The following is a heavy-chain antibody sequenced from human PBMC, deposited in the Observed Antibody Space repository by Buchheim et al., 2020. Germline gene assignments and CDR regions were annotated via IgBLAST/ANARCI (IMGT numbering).Heavy chain of an antibody. CDR2: IRSKTDGGTI. CDR1: GFTFSNVW. CDR3: TTDMRWELRWLFDY. V-gene: IGHV3-15*01. Sequence: EVQLVESGGDFVKPGGSLRLSCAASGFTFSNVWMSWVRQAPRKGLEWVGRIRSKTDGGTIDYAAPVKGRFTISRADSKNTLYLQMDSLKSEETAVYYGTTDMRWELRWLFDYWGQGTL. J-gene: IGHJ4*02. D-gene: IGHD3-10*01.